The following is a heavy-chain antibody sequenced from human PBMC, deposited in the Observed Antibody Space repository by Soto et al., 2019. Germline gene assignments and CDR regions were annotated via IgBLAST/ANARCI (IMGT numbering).Heavy chain of an antibody. CDR2: INHSGST. Sequence: SDTLSLTFASFGGPFIDYYWSWIRPPPGKGLEWIGEINHSGSTNYNPSLKSRVTISVDTSKNQFSLKLSSVTAADTAVYYCARAVRGITRYYYYYMDVWGKGT. CDR3: ARAVRGITRYYYYYMDV. V-gene: IGHV4-34*01. CDR1: GGPFIDYY. J-gene: IGHJ6*03. D-gene: IGHD3-10*01.